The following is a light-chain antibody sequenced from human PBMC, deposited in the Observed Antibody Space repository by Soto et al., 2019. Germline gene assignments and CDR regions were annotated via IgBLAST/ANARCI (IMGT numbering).Light chain of an antibody. Sequence: IGMTHSPATLAVSQGERATLSCRASQSISTKLAWYQHKPGQAPRLLIYGASTRATGIPVRFSGSGSGTDFTLTISRLEPEDFAVYYCQQYGRSPPWAFGQVSKVDIK. CDR1: QSISTK. CDR2: GAS. V-gene: IGKV3-20*01. J-gene: IGKJ1*01. CDR3: QQYGRSPPWA.